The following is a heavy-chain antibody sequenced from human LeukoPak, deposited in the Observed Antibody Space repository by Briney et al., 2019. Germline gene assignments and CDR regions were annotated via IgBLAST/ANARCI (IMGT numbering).Heavy chain of an antibody. CDR2: INHSGST. CDR1: GGSFSGYY. D-gene: IGHD3-16*01. V-gene: IGHV4-34*01. J-gene: IGHJ4*02. Sequence: PSETLSLTCAVYGGSFSGYYWSWIRQPPGKGLEWIGEINHSGSTNYNPSLKSRVTISVDTSKNQFSLKLRSVSAADTAVYFCARHVILAEPVDYWGQGTLVTVSS. CDR3: ARHVILAEPVDY.